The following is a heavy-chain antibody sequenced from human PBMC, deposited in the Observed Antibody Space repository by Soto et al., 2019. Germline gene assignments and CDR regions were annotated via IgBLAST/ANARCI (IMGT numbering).Heavy chain of an antibody. CDR3: ARDPYSSSGYNWFDP. J-gene: IGHJ5*02. V-gene: IGHV3-48*03. D-gene: IGHD6-6*01. Sequence: GGSLRLSCAASGFTFSSYEMNWVRQAPGKGLEWVSYISSSGSTIYYADSVKGRFTISRDNAKNTLYLQMNSLRAEDTAVYYCARDPYSSSGYNWFDPWGQGTLVTVSS. CDR1: GFTFSSYE. CDR2: ISSSGSTI.